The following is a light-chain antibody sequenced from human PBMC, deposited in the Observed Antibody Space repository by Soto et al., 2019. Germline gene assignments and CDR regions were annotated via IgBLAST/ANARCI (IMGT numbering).Light chain of an antibody. V-gene: IGLV2-14*01. J-gene: IGLJ1*01. CDR3: SSYRSGSTLFV. Sequence: QSVLTQPASVSGSPGQSITISCTGTSSDVGGYKLVSWYQQHPGKDPKLMIYEVSNRPSGVSNRFSGSKSGNTASLTISGLQAEDEADYYCSSYRSGSTLFVFGTGTKVTVL. CDR2: EVS. CDR1: SSDVGGYKL.